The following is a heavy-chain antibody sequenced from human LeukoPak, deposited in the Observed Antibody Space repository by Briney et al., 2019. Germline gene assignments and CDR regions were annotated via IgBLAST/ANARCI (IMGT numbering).Heavy chain of an antibody. CDR1: GGSISSGSYY. CDR3: ARVLALRYFDY. D-gene: IGHD3-16*01. CDR2: IYTSGST. V-gene: IGHV4-61*02. Sequence: PSQTLSLTCTVSGGSISSGSYYWSWIRQPAGKGLEWIGRIYTSGSTNYNPSLKSRVTISVDTSKNQFSLKLSSVTAADTAVYYCARVLALRYFDYWGQGTLVTVSS. J-gene: IGHJ4*02.